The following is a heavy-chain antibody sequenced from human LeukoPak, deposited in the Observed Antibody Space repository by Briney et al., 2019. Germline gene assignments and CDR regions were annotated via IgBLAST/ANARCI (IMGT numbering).Heavy chain of an antibody. CDR1: GFTLSSYG. Sequence: PGGSLRLSCAASGFTLSSYGMHWVRQAPGKGLEWVAFIRYDGSNKYYADSVKGRFTISRDNSKNTLYLQMNSLRAEDTAVYYCAKDGLAAAATTGYWGQGTLVTVSS. D-gene: IGHD6-13*01. V-gene: IGHV3-30*02. J-gene: IGHJ4*02. CDR3: AKDGLAAAATTGY. CDR2: IRYDGSNK.